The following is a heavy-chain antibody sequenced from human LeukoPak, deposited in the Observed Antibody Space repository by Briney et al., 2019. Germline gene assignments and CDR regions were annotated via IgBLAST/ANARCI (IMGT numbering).Heavy chain of an antibody. CDR3: ARGFCSSTSCPEEYYYGMDV. J-gene: IGHJ6*02. CDR2: ISYDGSNK. D-gene: IGHD2-2*01. CDR1: GFTFSSYA. Sequence: GGSLRLSCAASGFTFSSYAMHWVRQAPGKGLEWVAVISYDGSNKYYADSVKGRFTIPRDNSKNTLYLQMNSLRAEDTAVYYCARGFCSSTSCPEEYYYGMDVWGQGTTVTVSS. V-gene: IGHV3-30-3*01.